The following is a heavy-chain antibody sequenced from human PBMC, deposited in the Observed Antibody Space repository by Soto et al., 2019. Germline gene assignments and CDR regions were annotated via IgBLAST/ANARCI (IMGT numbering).Heavy chain of an antibody. D-gene: IGHD5-12*01. V-gene: IGHV4-61*01. CDR1: GGSVSSGSYY. Sequence: SETLSLTCTVSGGSVSSGSYYWSWIRQPPGKGLEWIGYIYYSGSTNYNPSLKSRVTISVDTSKNQFSLKLSSVTAADTAVYYCARQTETWRPHRKSPWFDPWGQGTLVTVSS. J-gene: IGHJ5*02. CDR2: IYYSGST. CDR3: ARQTETWRPHRKSPWFDP.